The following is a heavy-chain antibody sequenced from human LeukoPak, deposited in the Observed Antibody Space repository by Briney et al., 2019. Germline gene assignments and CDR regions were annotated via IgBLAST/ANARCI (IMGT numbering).Heavy chain of an antibody. Sequence: PGGSLRLSCAASGFTLSTYSMNWVRQAPGKGLEWVSSITSSSSYYADLVKGRFTISRDNAKNSLFLQMNSLRAEDTAVYFCARDPDPHDYGDYEEGFWYYYAMDVWGKGATVTVSS. CDR3: ARDPDPHDYGDYEEGFWYYYAMDV. V-gene: IGHV3-21*01. CDR1: GFTLSTYS. CDR2: ITSSSSY. J-gene: IGHJ6*04. D-gene: IGHD4-17*01.